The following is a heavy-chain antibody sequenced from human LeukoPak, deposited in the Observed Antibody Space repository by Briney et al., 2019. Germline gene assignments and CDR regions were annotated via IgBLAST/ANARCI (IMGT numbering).Heavy chain of an antibody. J-gene: IGHJ4*02. CDR1: GFTFSSYA. CDR3: ARSVGGVTKYYFDY. Sequence: GRSLRLSCAASGFTFSSYAMHWVRQAPGKGLEWVAVISYDGSNKYYADSVKGRFTISRDNSKNTLYLQMNSLRAEDTAVYYCARSVGGVTKYYFDYWGQGTLVTVSS. D-gene: IGHD3-16*01. CDR2: ISYDGSNK. V-gene: IGHV3-30-3*01.